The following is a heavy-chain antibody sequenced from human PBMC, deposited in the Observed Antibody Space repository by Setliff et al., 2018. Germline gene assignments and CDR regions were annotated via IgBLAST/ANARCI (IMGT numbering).Heavy chain of an antibody. J-gene: IGHJ4*02. CDR1: GGSVNSGYDN. Sequence: SETLSLTCTVSGGSVNSGYDNWNWLRQPAGKGLEWIGHINRRGSTNFSPSLKSRVTISLDTSKNQFSLKLSSVTAADTAVYYCARGSFPYDNSGFDYWGQGTLVTVSS. CDR2: INRRGST. D-gene: IGHD3-22*01. CDR3: ARGSFPYDNSGFDY. V-gene: IGHV4-61*10.